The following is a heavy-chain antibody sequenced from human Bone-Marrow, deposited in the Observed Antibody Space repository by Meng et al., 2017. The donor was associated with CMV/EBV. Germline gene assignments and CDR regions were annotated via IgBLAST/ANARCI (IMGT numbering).Heavy chain of an antibody. CDR3: ARAFYYDGRGPKWVYYFDY. CDR1: FTSYG. V-gene: IGHV5-51*01. D-gene: IGHD3-22*01. CDR2: IYPGDSDT. Sequence: FTSYGIGWVRQMPGKGLEWMGIIYPGDSDTRYSPSFQGQVTISADKSISTAYLHWSSLQASDTAMYYCARAFYYDGRGPKWVYYFDYWGQGTLVTVSS. J-gene: IGHJ4*02.